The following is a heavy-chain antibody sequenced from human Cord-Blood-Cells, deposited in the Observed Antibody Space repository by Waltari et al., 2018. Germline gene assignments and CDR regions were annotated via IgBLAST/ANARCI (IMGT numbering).Heavy chain of an antibody. CDR1: GFTFSSYG. CDR3: ARDQYSSSSFDY. CDR2: IWYDGSNK. J-gene: IGHJ4*02. D-gene: IGHD6-6*01. Sequence: QVQLVESGGGMVQPGRSLRLSCAASGFTFSSYGMHWVRQAPGKGLEWVAVIWYDGSNKYYADSVKGRFTISRDNSKNTLYLQMNSLRAEDTAVYYCARDQYSSSSFDYWGQGTLVTVSS. V-gene: IGHV3-33*01.